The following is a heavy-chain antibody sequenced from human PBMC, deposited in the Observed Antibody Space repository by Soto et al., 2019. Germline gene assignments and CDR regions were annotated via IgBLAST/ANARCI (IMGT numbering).Heavy chain of an antibody. J-gene: IGHJ4*02. Sequence: QVQLVQSGAEVKKPGASVKVSCKASGYTFTSYDINWVRQATGQGLERMGWMNANSGNTGYAQKFQGRVTMTRNTSISTAYMELSSLRSEDTAVYYCARGLAVAGPIDYWGQGTLVTVSS. CDR1: GYTFTSYD. CDR2: MNANSGNT. CDR3: ARGLAVAGPIDY. D-gene: IGHD6-19*01. V-gene: IGHV1-8*01.